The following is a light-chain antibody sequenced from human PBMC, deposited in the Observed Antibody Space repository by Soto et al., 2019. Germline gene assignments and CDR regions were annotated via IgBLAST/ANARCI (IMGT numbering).Light chain of an antibody. V-gene: IGLV2-14*03. CDR1: SSDIGGYNY. CDR2: GNT. Sequence: QSALTQPASVSGSPGQSITISCTGTSSDIGGYNYVSWYQQYPGKAPKLLIVGNTIRPSGVPDRFSASTSGTSASLAITGLQAEDEGDYYCQSYDSTLSARYVFGTGTKVTVL. J-gene: IGLJ1*01. CDR3: QSYDSTLSARYV.